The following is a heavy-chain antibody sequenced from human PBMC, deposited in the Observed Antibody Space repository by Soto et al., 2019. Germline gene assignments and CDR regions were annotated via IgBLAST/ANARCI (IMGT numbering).Heavy chain of an antibody. CDR3: SRYILTGYDRHYYDY. CDR2: IYYSGST. Sequence: SETLSLTCTVSGGSISSGDYYWSWIRQPPGKGLEWIGYIYYSGSTYYNPSLKSRVTISVDTSKNQFSLKLSSVTAADTAVYYCSRYILTGYDRHYYDYWGQGTLVTVSS. CDR1: GGSISSGDYY. D-gene: IGHD3-9*01. J-gene: IGHJ4*02. V-gene: IGHV4-30-4*01.